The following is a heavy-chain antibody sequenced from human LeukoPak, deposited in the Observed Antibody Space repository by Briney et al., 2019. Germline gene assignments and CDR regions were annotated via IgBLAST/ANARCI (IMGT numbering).Heavy chain of an antibody. Sequence: GASVKVSCKASGYTFTSYGISWVRQAPGQGLEWMGWISAYNGNTNYAQKLQGRVTMTTDTSTSTAYMELRSLRSDDTAVYYCARDSNSSGYYYYYYYGMDVWGQGTTVTVSS. D-gene: IGHD3-22*01. CDR3: ARDSNSSGYYYYYYYGMDV. CDR1: GYTFTSYG. V-gene: IGHV1-18*01. J-gene: IGHJ6*02. CDR2: ISAYNGNT.